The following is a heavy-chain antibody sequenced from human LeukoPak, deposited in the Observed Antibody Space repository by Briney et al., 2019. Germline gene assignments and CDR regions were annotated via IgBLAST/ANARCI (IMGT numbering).Heavy chain of an antibody. CDR1: GYTFIGYY. V-gene: IGHV1-2*02. CDR2: INPNSGGT. Sequence: ASVKVSCKASGYTFIGYYMHWVRQAPGQGLEWMGWINPNSGGTNYAQKFQGRVTMTRDTSISTAYMELSRLRSGDTAVYYCARVARHDYTYYPGGNYFDYWGQGTLVTVSS. J-gene: IGHJ4*02. CDR3: ARVARHDYTYYPGGNYFDY. D-gene: IGHD4-11*01.